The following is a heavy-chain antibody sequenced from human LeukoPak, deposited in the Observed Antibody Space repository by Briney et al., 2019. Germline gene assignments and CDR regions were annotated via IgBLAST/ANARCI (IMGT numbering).Heavy chain of an antibody. CDR2: ISAYNGNT. Sequence: ASVKVSCKASGGTFSSYAISWVRQAPGQGLEWMGWISAYNGNTNYAQKLQGRVTMTTDTSTSTAYMELRGLRSDDTAVYYCARVVGGSYYSANCFDYWGQGTLVTVSS. V-gene: IGHV1-18*01. J-gene: IGHJ4*02. CDR3: ARVVGGSYYSANCFDY. CDR1: GGTFSSYA. D-gene: IGHD1-26*01.